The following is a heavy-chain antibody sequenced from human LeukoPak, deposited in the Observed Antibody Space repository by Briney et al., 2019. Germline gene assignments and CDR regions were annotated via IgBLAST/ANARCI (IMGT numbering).Heavy chain of an antibody. CDR1: AFTFSSYS. D-gene: IGHD5-12*01. V-gene: IGHV3-21*06. CDR2: IGSSGSYI. CDR3: AKDVKFSWPFYFDY. J-gene: IGHJ4*02. Sequence: GGSLRLSCAASAFTFSSYSMNWVRQAPGKGLEWVSSIGSSGSYIYYADSVKGRFTISRDNAKNSLYLQMNSLRAEDTAVYSCAKDVKFSWPFYFDYWGQGILVTVSS.